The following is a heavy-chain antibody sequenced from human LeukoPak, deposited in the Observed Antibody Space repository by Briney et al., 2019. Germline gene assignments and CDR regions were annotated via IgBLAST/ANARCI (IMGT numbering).Heavy chain of an antibody. Sequence: PSETLSLTCTVSGGSISSGDYYWSWIRQPPGKGLEWIGYIYYSGSTYYNPSLKSRVTISVDTSKNQFSLKLSSVTVADTAVYYCARDPYCSSTSCSWLWGQGTLVTVSS. CDR1: GGSISSGDYY. D-gene: IGHD2-2*01. CDR3: ARDPYCSSTSCSWL. V-gene: IGHV4-30-4*08. CDR2: IYYSGST. J-gene: IGHJ4*02.